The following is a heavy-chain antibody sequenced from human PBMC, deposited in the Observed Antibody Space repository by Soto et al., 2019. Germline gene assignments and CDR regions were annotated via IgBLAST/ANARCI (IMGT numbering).Heavy chain of an antibody. CDR3: ARPAGYSYVPGDPSPTSHDY. D-gene: IGHD5-18*01. Sequence: QVQLVQCGAEVKKPGASVKVSCKASGYTFTGYYMHWVRQAPGQGLEWMGWINPKSGGTNYAQKFQGRVTMTRDTSISTAYMELSRLRSDDTAVYYCARPAGYSYVPGDPSPTSHDYWGQGTLVTVSS. CDR2: INPKSGGT. V-gene: IGHV1-2*02. J-gene: IGHJ4*02. CDR1: GYTFTGYY.